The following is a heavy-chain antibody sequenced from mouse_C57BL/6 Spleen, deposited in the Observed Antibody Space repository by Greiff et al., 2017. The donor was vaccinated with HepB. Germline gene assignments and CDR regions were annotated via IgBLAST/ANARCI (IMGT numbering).Heavy chain of an antibody. CDR1: GYTFTSYW. Sequence: QVQLQQPGAELVMPGASVKLSCKASGYTFTSYWMHWVKQRPGQGLEWIGEIDPSDSYTNYNQKFKGKSTLTVDKSSSTAYMQLSSLTSEDSAVYYCAGNYYDYDVRDYAMDYWGQGTSVTVSS. V-gene: IGHV1-69*01. D-gene: IGHD2-4*01. J-gene: IGHJ4*01. CDR2: IDPSDSYT. CDR3: AGNYYDYDVRDYAMDY.